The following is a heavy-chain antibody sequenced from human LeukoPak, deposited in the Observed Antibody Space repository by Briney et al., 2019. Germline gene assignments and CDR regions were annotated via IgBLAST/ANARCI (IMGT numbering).Heavy chain of an antibody. Sequence: PGRSLRLSCTASGFTFGDYAMSWVRQAPGKGLEWVGFIRSKAYGGTTEYAASVKGRFTISRDDSKSIAYPQMNSLKTEDTAVYYCTRDHGTAVDIVARDYFDYWGQGTLVTVSS. CDR3: TRDHGTAVDIVARDYFDY. J-gene: IGHJ4*02. V-gene: IGHV3-49*04. CDR2: IRSKAYGGTT. CDR1: GFTFGDYA. D-gene: IGHD5-12*01.